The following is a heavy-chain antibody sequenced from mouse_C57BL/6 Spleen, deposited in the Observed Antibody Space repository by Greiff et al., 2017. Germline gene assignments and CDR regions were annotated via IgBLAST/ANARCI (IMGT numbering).Heavy chain of an antibody. CDR3: ARKRGDGYFDY. V-gene: IGHV1-82*01. CDR2: IYPGDGDT. J-gene: IGHJ2*01. Sequence: QVQLQQSGPELVKPGASVKISCKASGYAFSSSWMNWVKQRPGKGLEWIGRIYPGDGDTNYNGKFKGKATLTADKSSSTAYMQLSSLTSEDSAVYFCARKRGDGYFDYWGQGTTRTVSS. D-gene: IGHD2-3*01. CDR1: GYAFSSSW.